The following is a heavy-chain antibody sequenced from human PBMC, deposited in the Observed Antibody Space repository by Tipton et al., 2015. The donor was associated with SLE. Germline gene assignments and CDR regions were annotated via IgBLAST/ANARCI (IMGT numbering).Heavy chain of an antibody. D-gene: IGHD3-9*01. CDR3: AKVGDYDILTGYPQDMDV. V-gene: IGHV1-46*01. J-gene: IGHJ6*02. CDR2: INPSDGST. CDR1: GYTFTSYY. Sequence: QLVQSGPEVKKPGASVKVSCKASGYTFTSYYIHWVRQAPGQGLEWMGIINPSDGSTSYAQKFQGRVTMTRDTSTSTVYMELSSLRSEDTAVYYCAKVGDYDILTGYPQDMDVWGQGTTVTVSS.